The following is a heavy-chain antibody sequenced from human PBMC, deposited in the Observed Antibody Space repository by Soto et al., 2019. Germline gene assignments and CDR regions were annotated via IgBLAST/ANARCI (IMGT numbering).Heavy chain of an antibody. D-gene: IGHD3-10*01. J-gene: IGHJ6*03. CDR1: GFTVSSNY. CDR2: LYSGGST. V-gene: IGHV3-53*04. Sequence: EVQLVESGGGLVQPGGSLRLSCAASGFTVSSNYMSWVRPAPGKGLEWVSGLYSGGSTYYADSVKGRFTISRHNSKNTLYPQMNSLRAEDTAVYYCARPYGSGSPSDYYYYMDVWGKGTTVTVSS. CDR3: ARPYGSGSPSDYYYYMDV.